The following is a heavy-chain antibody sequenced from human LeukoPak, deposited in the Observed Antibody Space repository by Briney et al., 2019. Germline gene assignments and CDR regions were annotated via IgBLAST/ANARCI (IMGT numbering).Heavy chain of an antibody. CDR2: IRYDGSNK. D-gene: IGHD3-16*01. Sequence: PGGSLRLSCAASGFTFSSYGMHWVRQAPGKGLEWVAFIRYDGSNKYYADSVKGRFTISRDNSKNTLYLQMNSLRAEDTAVYYCAKDSYDYVWGSHQDYYYYMDVWGKGTTVTISS. V-gene: IGHV3-30*02. CDR1: GFTFSSYG. CDR3: AKDSYDYVWGSHQDYYYYMDV. J-gene: IGHJ6*03.